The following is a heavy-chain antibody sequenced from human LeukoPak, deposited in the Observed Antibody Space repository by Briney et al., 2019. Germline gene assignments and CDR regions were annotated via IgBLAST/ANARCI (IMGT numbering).Heavy chain of an antibody. Sequence: GGSLRLSCAASGFTFNSYEMNWVRQAPGKGLEWVSYISSSGSTAYHADSVKGRFIISRDNAKNSLYLQMNSLRAEDTAVYYCARYNSGSYHFTLYNWFDPWGQGTLVTVSS. CDR3: ARYNSGSYHFTLYNWFDP. V-gene: IGHV3-48*03. J-gene: IGHJ5*02. D-gene: IGHD3-10*01. CDR2: ISSSGSTA. CDR1: GFTFNSYE.